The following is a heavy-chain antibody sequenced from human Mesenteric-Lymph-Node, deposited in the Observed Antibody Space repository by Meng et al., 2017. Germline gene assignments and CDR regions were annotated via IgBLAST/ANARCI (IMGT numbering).Heavy chain of an antibody. CDR3: ARDTDVVAATHERNAFDI. CDR2: ISWNSGTI. Sequence: SLKSSCAASGFTFDDYAIHWVRQAPGKGLEWGSGISWNSGTIEYGDSVKGRFTISRDNAKNSLYLQMNSLRAEDTAVYYCARDTDVVAATHERNAFDIWGQGTMVTVSS. D-gene: IGHD2-15*01. V-gene: IGHV3-9*01. J-gene: IGHJ3*02. CDR1: GFTFDDYA.